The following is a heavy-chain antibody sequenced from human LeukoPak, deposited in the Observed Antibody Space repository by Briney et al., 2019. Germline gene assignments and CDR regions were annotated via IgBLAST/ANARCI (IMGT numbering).Heavy chain of an antibody. CDR2: IHPSTGNP. CDR1: GYSFTNYA. Sequence: ASVKVSCKASGYSFTNYAMNWVRQAPGQGLEWMGWIHPSTGNPTYAQGFTGRFVFSLDTSVSTTYLQISSLKAEGTAVYFCARAFQSLGGLSLPDYWGQGTLVTASS. D-gene: IGHD3-16*02. V-gene: IGHV7-4-1*02. J-gene: IGHJ4*02. CDR3: ARAFQSLGGLSLPDY.